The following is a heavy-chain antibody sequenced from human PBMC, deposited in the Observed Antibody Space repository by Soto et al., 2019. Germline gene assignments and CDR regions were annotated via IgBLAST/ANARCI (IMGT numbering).Heavy chain of an antibody. V-gene: IGHV4-31*03. CDR2: ISYSGST. Sequence: QVQLQESGPGLVKPSQTLSLTCTVSGGSIRSGGYYWSWLRQHPGKGLEWIGYISYSGSTYYNPSLKSRVTISVDTSKNQFSLKLSSVTAADTAVYYCARGVTMVRGVIHTPYFDFWGQGALVTVSS. D-gene: IGHD3-10*01. J-gene: IGHJ4*02. CDR1: GGSIRSGGYY. CDR3: ARGVTMVRGVIHTPYFDF.